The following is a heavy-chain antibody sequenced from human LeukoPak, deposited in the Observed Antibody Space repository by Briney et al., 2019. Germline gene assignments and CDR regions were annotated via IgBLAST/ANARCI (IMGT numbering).Heavy chain of an antibody. CDR1: GGSFSGYY. Sequence: SETLSLTCTVSGGSFSGYYWSWIRQPPGKGLEWIGEINHSGSTNYNPSLKSRVTISVDTSKNQFSLKLSSVTAADTAVYYCAKTAKYHHGSETYYFFEYWGQGTLVTVSS. CDR2: INHSGST. D-gene: IGHD3-10*01. V-gene: IGHV4-34*01. J-gene: IGHJ4*02. CDR3: AKTAKYHHGSETYYFFEY.